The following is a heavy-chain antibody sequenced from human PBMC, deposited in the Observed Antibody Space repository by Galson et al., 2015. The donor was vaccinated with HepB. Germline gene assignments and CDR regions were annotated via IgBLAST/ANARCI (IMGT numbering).Heavy chain of an antibody. J-gene: IGHJ4*02. CDR2: ISTGSIVI. CDR1: GFIFSDYG. D-gene: IGHD4-17*01. V-gene: IGHV3-48*02. CDR3: ATDPDGDLDFDY. Sequence: SLRLSCAASGFIFSDYGMTWVRQAPGKGLEWVSHISTGSIVISYSDSVGGRFTISRDNAKNSLFLQMNSLRDEDTAVYYCATDPDGDLDFDYWGQGTLVTVSS.